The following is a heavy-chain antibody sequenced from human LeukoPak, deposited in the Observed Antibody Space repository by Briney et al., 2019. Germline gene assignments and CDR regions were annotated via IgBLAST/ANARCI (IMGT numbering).Heavy chain of an antibody. CDR1: GGSISSADYY. D-gene: IGHD3-22*01. J-gene: IGHJ4*02. CDR3: ARVEVDNSGYYFDY. CDR2: ISHTGGT. V-gene: IGHV4-30-2*01. Sequence: PSETLSLTCTVSGGSISSADYYWTWIRQPPGKGLEWIGYISHTGGTYNSSLLSRVTISVDKSKNQFSLKLSSVTAADTAFYYCARVEVDNSGYYFDYWGQGTLVTVSS.